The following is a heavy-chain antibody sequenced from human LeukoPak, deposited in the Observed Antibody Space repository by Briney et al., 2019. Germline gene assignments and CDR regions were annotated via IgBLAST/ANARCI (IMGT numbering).Heavy chain of an antibody. CDR1: GGSISSYY. D-gene: IGHD5-18*01. CDR3: ARVRGYSYGYWFDP. Sequence: SETLSLTCTVSGGSISSYYWSWIRQPPGKGLEWIGYIYYSGSTNYNPSLKSRVTISVDTSKNQFSLKLSSVTAADTAVYYCARVRGYSYGYWFDPWGQGTLVTVSS. V-gene: IGHV4-59*01. J-gene: IGHJ5*02. CDR2: IYYSGST.